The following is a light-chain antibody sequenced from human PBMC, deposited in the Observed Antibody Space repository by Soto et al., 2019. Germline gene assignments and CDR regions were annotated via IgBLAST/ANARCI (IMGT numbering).Light chain of an antibody. CDR2: EDR. J-gene: IGLJ2*01. CDR1: SGNIASSS. CDR3: QSYGTSTPVV. V-gene: IGLV6-57*04. Sequence: NFMLTQPHSVSGSPGKTVTISCTRSSGNIASSSVQWYQQRPGSPPTTIIYEDRQRPSGVPDRFSGSIDASSNSASLTISGLKTEDEADYYCQSYGTSTPVVFGGGTKLTVL.